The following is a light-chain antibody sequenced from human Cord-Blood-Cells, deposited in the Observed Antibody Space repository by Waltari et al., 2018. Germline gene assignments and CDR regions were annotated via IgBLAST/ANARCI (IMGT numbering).Light chain of an antibody. CDR1: QGSSSA. CDR2: DAS. Sequence: AIQLTQSPSSLSASVGARVPITCRASQGSSSALAWYQQKPGKAPKRLIYDASSLERGVTPRCSGSRSGTDLTLTISRLQPEEFATYDCQKFNSDPLTLGGGTKGEIK. V-gene: IGKV1-13*02. CDR3: QKFNSDPLT. J-gene: IGKJ4*01.